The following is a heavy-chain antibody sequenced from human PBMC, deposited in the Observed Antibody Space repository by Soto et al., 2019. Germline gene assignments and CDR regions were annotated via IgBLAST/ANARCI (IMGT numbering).Heavy chain of an antibody. CDR3: AREGRMGTFDY. CDR2: CEST. V-gene: IGHV4-59*01. D-gene: IGHD1-1*01. J-gene: IGHJ4*02. Sequence: CESTKYNPSLKSRVTILEDTSKNQFSLKLNSVTAADTAVYYCAREGRMGTFDYWGQGALVTVSS.